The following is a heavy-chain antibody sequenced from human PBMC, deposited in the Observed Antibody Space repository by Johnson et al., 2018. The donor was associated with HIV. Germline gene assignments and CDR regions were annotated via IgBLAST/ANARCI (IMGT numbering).Heavy chain of an antibody. V-gene: IGHV3-11*04. D-gene: IGHD7-27*01. CDR3: ARVKSYGNWGSRKGGRESRAAFDI. CDR1: GFTFSDYY. CDR2: ISGSGGNK. Sequence: QVQLVESGGGLVKPGGSLRLSCAASGFTFSDYYMSWIRQAPGKGLEWVSSISGSGGNKYYADSVKGRFTISRDNSKTTLYLQMNSLRAEDTAVYYCARVKSYGNWGSRKGGRESRAAFDIWGQGTMVTVSS. J-gene: IGHJ3*02.